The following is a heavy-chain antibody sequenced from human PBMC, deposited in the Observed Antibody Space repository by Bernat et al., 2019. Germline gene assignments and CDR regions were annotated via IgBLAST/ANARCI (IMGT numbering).Heavy chain of an antibody. CDR2: IADDGSNK. CDR1: GFTFSSYG. Sequence: QAQLVESGGGVVQPGRSLRLSCAASGFTFSSYGIHWVRQAPGKGLEGVAVIADDGSNKYYADSVKGRFTISRDNSKNTLYLQMNSLRPEDTAVYYCAKDEGCSSTSCTGFGGWGQGTLVTVSS. V-gene: IGHV3-30*18. CDR3: AKDEGCSSTSCTGFGG. D-gene: IGHD2-2*01. J-gene: IGHJ4*02.